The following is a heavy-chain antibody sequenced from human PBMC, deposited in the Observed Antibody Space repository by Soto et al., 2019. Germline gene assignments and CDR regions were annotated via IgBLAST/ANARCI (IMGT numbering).Heavy chain of an antibody. D-gene: IGHD3-10*01. CDR1: GASITYGAYS. V-gene: IGHV4-30-2*01. CDR2: INHLETT. CDR3: ARGGGFDYFEY. Sequence: QLQLHMSGSGLVKPSQTLSLTCTVSGASITYGAYSWSWIRQTPGKGLEWIGYINHLETTFYNPSFESRLTLSIDRTKNQFSLNLKSMSAADRAVYFCARGGGFDYFEYWGQGILVTVSS. J-gene: IGHJ4*02.